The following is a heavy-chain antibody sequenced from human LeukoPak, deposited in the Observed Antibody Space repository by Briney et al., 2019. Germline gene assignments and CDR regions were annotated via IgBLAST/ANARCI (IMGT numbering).Heavy chain of an antibody. D-gene: IGHD3-10*01. V-gene: IGHV1-69*13. CDR2: IIPIFGTA. Sequence: SVKFSCKASGGTFSSYGISWVRQAPGQGLAWMGGIIPIFGTANYAQKFQGRVTITADESTSTAYMELSSLRSEDTAVYYCARSTRPSRLLWFGELSPIDYWGQGTLVTVSS. CDR1: GGTFSSYG. J-gene: IGHJ4*02. CDR3: ARSTRPSRLLWFGELSPIDY.